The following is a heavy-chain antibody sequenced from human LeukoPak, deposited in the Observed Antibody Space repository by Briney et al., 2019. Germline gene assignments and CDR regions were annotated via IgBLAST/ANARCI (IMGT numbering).Heavy chain of an antibody. J-gene: IGHJ4*02. Sequence: EASVKVSCKASGYTFIGYYMHWVRQAPGQGPEWMGWINPNSGGTNYAQKFQGRVTMTRDTSISTAYMELSRLRSDDTAVYYCASNIRFLEWFFDYWGQGTLVTVSS. CDR1: GYTFIGYY. CDR2: INPNSGGT. D-gene: IGHD3-3*01. V-gene: IGHV1-2*02. CDR3: ASNIRFLEWFFDY.